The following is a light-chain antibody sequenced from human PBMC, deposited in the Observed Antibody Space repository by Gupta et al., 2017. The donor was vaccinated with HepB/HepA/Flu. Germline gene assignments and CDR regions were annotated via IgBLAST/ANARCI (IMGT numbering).Light chain of an antibody. CDR2: QDS. V-gene: IGLV3-1*01. CDR3: QAWDSSTVV. J-gene: IGLJ2*01. Sequence: SYDLTQPPSEAVTPGQTASITCSGDKLGDKYACWSQQNPGQSPVLVIYQDSKRPSGIPERFSGSTSGNTATLTISGTRAMDEADYYCQAWDSSTVVFGGGTKLTVL. CDR1: KLGDKY.